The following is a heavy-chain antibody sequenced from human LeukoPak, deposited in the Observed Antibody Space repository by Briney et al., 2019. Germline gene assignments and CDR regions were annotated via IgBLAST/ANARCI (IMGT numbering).Heavy chain of an antibody. Sequence: SETLSLTCTVSGGSISSYYWSWIRQPLGKGLEWTGYIYYSGSTNYNPSLKSRVTISVDTSKNQFSLKLSSVTAADTALYYCARRNRYCNGGSCAHHHDSWGQGTLVIVSS. CDR3: ARRNRYCNGGSCAHHHDS. V-gene: IGHV4-59*01. D-gene: IGHD2-15*01. CDR2: IYYSGST. J-gene: IGHJ4*02. CDR1: GGSISSYY.